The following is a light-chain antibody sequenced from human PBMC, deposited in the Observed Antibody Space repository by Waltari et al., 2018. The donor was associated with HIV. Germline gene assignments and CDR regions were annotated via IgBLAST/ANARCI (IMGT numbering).Light chain of an antibody. Sequence: SYVLTQPPSVSVAPGRTARITCGGNDIGSKSVHWYQQKPGQAPVLVVYDDSDRPSGIPERFSGSNSRNTATLTISRVEAGDEADFYCQVWDTGADLHVVFGGGTKLTVL. CDR2: DDS. J-gene: IGLJ2*01. CDR1: DIGSKS. CDR3: QVWDTGADLHVV. V-gene: IGLV3-21*02.